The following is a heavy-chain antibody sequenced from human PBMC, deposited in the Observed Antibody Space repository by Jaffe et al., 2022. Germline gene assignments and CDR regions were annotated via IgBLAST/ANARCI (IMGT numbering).Heavy chain of an antibody. CDR1: GFTFSSYG. CDR2: IRYDGSNK. CDR3: AKDMGYCSGGSCPGWYFDL. D-gene: IGHD2-15*01. Sequence: QVQLVESGGGVVQPGGSLRLSCAASGFTFSSYGMHWVRQAPGKGLEWVAFIRYDGSNKYYADSVKGRFTISRDNSKNTLYLQMNSLRAEDTAVYYCAKDMGYCSGGSCPGWYFDLWGRGTLVTVSS. V-gene: IGHV3-30*02. J-gene: IGHJ2*01.